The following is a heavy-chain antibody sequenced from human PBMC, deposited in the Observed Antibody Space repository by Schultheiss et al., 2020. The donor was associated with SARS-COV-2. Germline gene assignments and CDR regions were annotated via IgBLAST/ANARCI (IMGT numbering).Heavy chain of an antibody. Sequence: SETLSLTCTVSGYSISSGYYWGWIRQPPGKGLEWIGSIYYSGSTYYNPSLKSRVTISVDTSKNQFSLKLSSVTAADTAVYYCARPVCSGGSCYGIDYWGQGTLVTVSS. D-gene: IGHD2-15*01. CDR1: GYSISSGYY. V-gene: IGHV4-38-2*02. CDR2: IYYSGST. CDR3: ARPVCSGGSCYGIDY. J-gene: IGHJ4*02.